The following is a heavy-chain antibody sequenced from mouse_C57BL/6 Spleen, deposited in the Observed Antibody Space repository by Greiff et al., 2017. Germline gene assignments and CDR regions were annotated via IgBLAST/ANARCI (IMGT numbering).Heavy chain of an antibody. CDR3: ARDSNYGGWFAY. CDR1: GYSITSGYD. D-gene: IGHD2-5*01. CDR2: ISYSGST. J-gene: IGHJ3*01. V-gene: IGHV3-1*01. Sequence: DVKLQESGPGMVKPSQSLSLTCTVTGYSITSGYDWHWIRHFPGNKLEWMGYISYSGSTNYNPSLKSRISITHDTSKNHFFLKLNSVTTEDTATYYCARDSNYGGWFAYWGQGTLVTVSA.